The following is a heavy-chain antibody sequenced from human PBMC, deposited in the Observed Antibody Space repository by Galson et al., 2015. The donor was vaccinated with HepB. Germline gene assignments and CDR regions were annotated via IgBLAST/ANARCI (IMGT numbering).Heavy chain of an antibody. V-gene: IGHV1-69*13. CDR1: GGTFSSYA. CDR2: IIPIFGTA. CDR3: ARGGRYMEDAFDI. J-gene: IGHJ3*02. Sequence: SVKVSCKASGGTFSSYAISWVRQAPGQGLEWMGGIIPIFGTANYAQKFQGRVTITADESTSTAYMELSSLRSEDTAVYYCARGGRYMEDAFDIWGQGTMVTVSS. D-gene: IGHD5-24*01.